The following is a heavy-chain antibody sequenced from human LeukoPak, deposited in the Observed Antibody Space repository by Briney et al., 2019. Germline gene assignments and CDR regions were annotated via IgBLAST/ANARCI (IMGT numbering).Heavy chain of an antibody. CDR3: VTTSGKSAVDH. CDR2: IYYSGST. D-gene: IGHD6-6*01. Sequence: SETLSLTCTVSGGSISSYYWSWIRQPPGKGLEWIGYIYYSGSTNYNPSLKSRVTISVDTSKNQFSLQLSSVTTADTAVYYCVTTSGKSAVDHWGQGTLVTVSS. J-gene: IGHJ4*02. CDR1: GGSISSYY. V-gene: IGHV4-59*01.